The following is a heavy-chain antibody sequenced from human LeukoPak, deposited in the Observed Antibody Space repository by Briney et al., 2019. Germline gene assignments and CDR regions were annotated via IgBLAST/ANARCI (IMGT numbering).Heavy chain of an antibody. CDR1: GFTFSNYG. V-gene: IGHV3-33*01. CDR3: AREWGRIAVAGGPGY. D-gene: IGHD6-19*01. CDR2: IWYDGHTK. Sequence: PGGSLRLSCAVSGFTFSNYGMHWVRQAAGKGLEWLTLIWYDGHTKFYADSVKGRFTVSRDNSKNTLYLQMDNLRDEDTAVYYCAREWGRIAVAGGPGYWGQGTLVTVSS. J-gene: IGHJ4*02.